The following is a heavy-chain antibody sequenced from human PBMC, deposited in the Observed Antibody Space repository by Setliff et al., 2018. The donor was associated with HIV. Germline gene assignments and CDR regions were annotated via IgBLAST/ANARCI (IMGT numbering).Heavy chain of an antibody. CDR2: ISPNGNSM. CDR3: ARGGEYYSDSGGIYYYMDV. Sequence: GGSLRLSCAASGFTFSDYYMTWIRQAPGKGLEWVSYISPNGNSMYYADSVKGRFTISRENAKNSLYLQRNSLRAEDTALYYCARGGEYYSDSGGIYYYMDVWGKGTTVTVS. J-gene: IGHJ6*03. CDR1: GFTFSDYY. V-gene: IGHV3-11*01. D-gene: IGHD3-22*01.